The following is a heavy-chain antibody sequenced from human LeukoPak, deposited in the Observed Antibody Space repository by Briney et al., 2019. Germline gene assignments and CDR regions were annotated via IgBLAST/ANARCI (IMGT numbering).Heavy chain of an antibody. V-gene: IGHV3-49*03. CDR1: GFTFGVYA. CDR3: ARDHTYYYDSSGYYDY. D-gene: IGHD3-22*01. J-gene: IGHJ4*02. CDR2: LRSKAYGGTT. Sequence: GGSLRLSCAASGFTFGVYAMSWFRQAPGKGLEWVGFLRSKAYGGTTEYAASVKGRFIISRDDSKSIAYLQMNSLKTEDTAVYYCARDHTYYYDSSGYYDYWGQGTLVTVSS.